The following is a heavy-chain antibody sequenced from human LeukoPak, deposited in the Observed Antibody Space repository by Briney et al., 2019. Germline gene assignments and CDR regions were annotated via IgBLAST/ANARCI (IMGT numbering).Heavy chain of an antibody. J-gene: IGHJ4*02. CDR2: ISSSSSTI. CDR1: GFTFSSYS. V-gene: IGHV3-48*01. Sequence: PGGSLRLSCAASGFTFSSYSMNWVRQAPGKGLEWVSYISSSSSTIYYAGSVKGRFTISRDNAKNSLYLQMNSLRAEDTAVYYCAREHSSGWYGSRYFDYWGQGTLVTVSS. CDR3: AREHSSGWYGSRYFDY. D-gene: IGHD6-19*01.